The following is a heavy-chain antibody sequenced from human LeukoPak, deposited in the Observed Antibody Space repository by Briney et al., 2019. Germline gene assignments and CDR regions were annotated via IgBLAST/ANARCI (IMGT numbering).Heavy chain of an antibody. CDR1: GASISSYY. J-gene: IGHJ6*03. D-gene: IGHD3-10*01. CDR2: IYTSGST. Sequence: SETLSLTCTVSGASISSYYWSWIRQPAGKGLEWIGRIYTSGSTNYNPSLKSRVTMSVDTSKNQFSLKLRSVTAADTAVYYCARVYGSGSYYNGYYYYYMDVWGKGTTVTISS. V-gene: IGHV4-4*07. CDR3: ARVYGSGSYYNGYYYYYMDV.